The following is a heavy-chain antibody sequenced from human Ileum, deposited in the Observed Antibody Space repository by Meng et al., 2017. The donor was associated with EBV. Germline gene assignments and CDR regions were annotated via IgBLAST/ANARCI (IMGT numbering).Heavy chain of an antibody. Sequence: QLQESVPRLVTPPPAPSLSGVVLGGFMGRGGYHCSWIRQAPGKGVAWIGDGERPSSNPSLRGRVAISVDTSKHQFSLRLDSVTAADTAVYYCTTYAEGAGGRGYWGPGTLVTVSS. CDR3: TTYAEGAGGRGY. J-gene: IGHJ4*02. V-gene: IGHV4-30-4*01. D-gene: IGHD2-15*01. CDR1: GGFMGRGGYH. CDR2: DGERP.